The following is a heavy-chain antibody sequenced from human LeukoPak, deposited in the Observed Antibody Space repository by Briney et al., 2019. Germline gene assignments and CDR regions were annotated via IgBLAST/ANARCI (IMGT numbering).Heavy chain of an antibody. J-gene: IGHJ4*02. V-gene: IGHV3-74*01. CDR1: GFTFGTYW. CDR3: ARAHNWKYGTFDY. Sequence: GSLRLSCGASGFTFGTYWMHWVRQAPGKGLVWVSGINSDGGTTTYADSVKGRFTISRDNAKNSLYLQMNSLRVEDTAVYYCARAHNWKYGTFDYWGQGTLVTVSS. D-gene: IGHD1-7*01. CDR2: INSDGGTT.